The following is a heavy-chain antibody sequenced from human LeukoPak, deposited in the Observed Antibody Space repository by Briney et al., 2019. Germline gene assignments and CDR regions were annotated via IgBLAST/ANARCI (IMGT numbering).Heavy chain of an antibody. CDR2: INHSGST. J-gene: IGHJ6*03. D-gene: IGHD1-26*01. Sequence: KTSETPSLTCAVYGGSFSGYYWSWIRQPPGKGLEWIGEINHSGSTNYNPSLKSQVTISVDTSKNQFSLKLSSVTAADTAFYYCASQGHHGKIVGTTLSYFYMDVWGKGTTVTVSS. V-gene: IGHV4-34*01. CDR1: GGSFSGYY. CDR3: ASQGHHGKIVGTTLSYFYMDV.